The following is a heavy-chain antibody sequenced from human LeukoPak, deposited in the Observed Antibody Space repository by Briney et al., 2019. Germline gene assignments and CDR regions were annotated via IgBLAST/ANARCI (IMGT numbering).Heavy chain of an antibody. J-gene: IGHJ4*02. V-gene: IGHV6-1*01. CDR3: ARAMEEQWLGPFDY. D-gene: IGHD6-19*01. Sequence: SQTLSLTCAISGVSVSSNSAAWNWIRQSPSRGLEWLGRTYYRSKWYNDYAVSVKSRITINPDTSKNQFSLQLNSVTPEDTAVYYCARAMEEQWLGPFDYWGQGTLVTVSS. CDR2: TYYRSKWYN. CDR1: GVSVSSNSAA.